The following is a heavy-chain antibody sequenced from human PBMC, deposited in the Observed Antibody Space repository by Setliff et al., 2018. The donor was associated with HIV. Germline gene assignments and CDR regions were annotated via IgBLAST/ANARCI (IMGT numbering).Heavy chain of an antibody. V-gene: IGHV4-39*07. CDR1: GGSISSTNHY. Sequence: SETLSLTCTVSGGSISSTNHYWGWIRQPPGKGLEWIGNIYYFGITNYNPSLKSRVTISVDTSKNQFSLKLTSVTAADTAVYYCARVPPEYSSSSQAFDIWGQGTKVTVSS. J-gene: IGHJ3*02. CDR2: IYYFGIT. CDR3: ARVPPEYSSSSQAFDI. D-gene: IGHD6-6*01.